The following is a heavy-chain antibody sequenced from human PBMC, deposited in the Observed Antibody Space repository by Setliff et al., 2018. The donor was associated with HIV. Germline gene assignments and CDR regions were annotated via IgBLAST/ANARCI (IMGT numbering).Heavy chain of an antibody. V-gene: IGHV4-4*02. CDR3: ARVDYHDYNGYIDF. J-gene: IGHJ4*02. CDR2: IYHGGST. Sequence: SETLSLTCAVSGGSISSSNWWSWVRQPPGKGLEWIGEIYHGGSTNYNPSLKSRVTISADKSKNQFSLKLASVTAADTAVYYCARVDYHDYNGYIDFWGQGTLVTVSS. D-gene: IGHD3-22*01. CDR1: GGSISSSNW.